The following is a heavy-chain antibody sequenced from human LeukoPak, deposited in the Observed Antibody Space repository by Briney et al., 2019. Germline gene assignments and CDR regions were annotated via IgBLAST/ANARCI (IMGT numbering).Heavy chain of an antibody. CDR1: GYTFNIYG. D-gene: IGHD3-10*01. J-gene: IGHJ4*02. CDR3: GRALLGGSDIYTPFSY. V-gene: IGHV1-18*01. CDR2: ISTYNGNT. Sequence: GASVTVSCTASGYTFNIYGIIWVRQAPGQGLEWVGWISTYNGNTNYAPNIQDRVTMTTDTSTSTAYMELRSLRSDDTAVYYCGRALLGGSDIYTPFSYWGQGTLVTVSS.